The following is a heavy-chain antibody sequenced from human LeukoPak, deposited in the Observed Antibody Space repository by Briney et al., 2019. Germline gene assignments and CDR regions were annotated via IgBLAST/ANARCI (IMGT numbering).Heavy chain of an antibody. J-gene: IGHJ5*02. CDR3: AREGSGWYSADWFDP. V-gene: IGHV1-2*04. D-gene: IGHD6-19*01. CDR2: IDPNSGGT. Sequence: GASVTVSCKASGYTFTGYYMHWVRQAPGQGLEWMGWIDPNSGGTNYAQKFQGWVTMTRDTSISTAYMELSRLRSDDTAVYYCAREGSGWYSADWFDPWGQGTLVTVSS. CDR1: GYTFTGYY.